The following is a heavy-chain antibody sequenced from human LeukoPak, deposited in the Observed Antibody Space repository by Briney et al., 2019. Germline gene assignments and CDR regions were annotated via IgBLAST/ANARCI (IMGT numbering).Heavy chain of an antibody. D-gene: IGHD3-3*01. V-gene: IGHV4-34*01. J-gene: IGHJ4*02. CDR2: INHSGST. CDR1: GGSFSGYY. CDR3: ARGPYYDFWSGYYTDGFDY. Sequence: PSETLSLTCAVYGGSFSGYYWSWIRQPPGKGLEWIGEINHSGSTNYNPSLKSRVTISVDMSKNQFSLKLSSVTAADTAVYYCARGPYYDFWSGYYTDGFDYWGQGTLVTVSS.